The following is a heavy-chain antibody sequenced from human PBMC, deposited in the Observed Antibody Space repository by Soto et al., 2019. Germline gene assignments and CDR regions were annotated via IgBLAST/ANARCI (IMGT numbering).Heavy chain of an antibody. D-gene: IGHD1-26*01. CDR2: TYYRSKWYY. V-gene: IGHV6-1*01. CDR3: ARGEQYSGRIFDY. Sequence: PSQTLSLTCAITGDSVSSNSAGSGWVRQSPSRGLEWLGRTYYRSKWYYEYAVSVRGRITINPDTSKNQYSLQLNSVTPEDTAVYFCARGEQYSGRIFDYWGQGTLVTVSS. J-gene: IGHJ4*01. CDR1: GDSVSSNSAG.